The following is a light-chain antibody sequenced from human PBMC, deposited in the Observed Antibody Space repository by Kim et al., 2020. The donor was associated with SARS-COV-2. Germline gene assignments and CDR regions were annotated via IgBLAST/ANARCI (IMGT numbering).Light chain of an antibody. CDR1: QSVSSN. J-gene: IGKJ1*01. CDR2: GAS. CDR3: QQYEDWPPWT. Sequence: PGERDTLSRRASQSVSSNVAWYQQKPGQAPRLLIFGASTKATVIPARFSGSVSGTEFTLTIRRLQSEDLAGYHCQQYEDWPPWTFGQGTKADI. V-gene: IGKV3-15*01.